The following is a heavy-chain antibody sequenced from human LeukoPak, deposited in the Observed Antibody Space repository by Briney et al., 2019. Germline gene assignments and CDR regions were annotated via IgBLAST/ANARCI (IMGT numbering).Heavy chain of an antibody. V-gene: IGHV1-18*01. CDR3: ARVLPYYYDSSGRTFDY. CDR2: ISAYNGNT. Sequence: ASVKVSCKASGYTFTSYGISWVRQAPGQGLEWMGWISAYNGNTNYAQKLQGRVTMTTDTSTSTAYMELRSLRSDDTAVYYCARVLPYYYDSSGRTFDYWGQGTLVTVSS. CDR1: GYTFTSYG. J-gene: IGHJ4*02. D-gene: IGHD3-22*01.